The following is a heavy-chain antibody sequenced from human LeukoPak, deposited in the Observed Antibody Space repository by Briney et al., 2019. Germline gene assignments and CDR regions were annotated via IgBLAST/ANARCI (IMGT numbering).Heavy chain of an antibody. CDR2: IYSGGSI. CDR1: GFSVSSNY. J-gene: IGHJ4*02. D-gene: IGHD3-10*01. V-gene: IGHV3-66*01. Sequence: PGGSLRLSCAASGFSVSSNYMSWVRQAPGKGLEWVSVIYSGGSIYYADSVKGRFTSSRDSSKNTMYLQMNSLRAEDTALYYCAKDILWFGELLATYFDYWGQGTLVTVSS. CDR3: AKDILWFGELLATYFDY.